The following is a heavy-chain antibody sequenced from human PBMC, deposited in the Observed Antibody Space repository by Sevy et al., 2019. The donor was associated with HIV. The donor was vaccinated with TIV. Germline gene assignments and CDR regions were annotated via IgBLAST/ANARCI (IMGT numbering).Heavy chain of an antibody. CDR2: ISYDGNKK. J-gene: IGHJ4*02. CDR1: GFTFRSYG. Sequence: GGSLRLSCAASGFTFRSYGMHWVRQAPGKGLEWVAVISYDGNKKIYADSMKGRFTISRDNSKNTLYLQMNSLRAVDTAVYYCAKDRNDYGDPYFDYWGQGTLVTVSS. D-gene: IGHD4-17*01. CDR3: AKDRNDYGDPYFDY. V-gene: IGHV3-30*18.